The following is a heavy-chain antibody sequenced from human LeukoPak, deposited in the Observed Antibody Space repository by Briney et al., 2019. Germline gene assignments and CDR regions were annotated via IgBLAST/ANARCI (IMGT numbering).Heavy chain of an antibody. Sequence: GGSLRLSCAASGFTFSSYGMHWVRQAPGKGLEWVAFIRYDGSNKYYADSVKGRFTISRDNSKNTLYLQMNSLRAEDTAVYYCANIEREPHDFDYWGQGTLVTVSS. CDR2: IRYDGSNK. D-gene: IGHD1-26*01. J-gene: IGHJ4*02. V-gene: IGHV3-30*02. CDR3: ANIEREPHDFDY. CDR1: GFTFSSYG.